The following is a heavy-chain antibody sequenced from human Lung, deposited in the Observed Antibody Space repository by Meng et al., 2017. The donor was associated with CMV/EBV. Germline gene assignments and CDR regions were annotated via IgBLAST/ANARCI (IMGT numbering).Heavy chain of an antibody. Sequence: QVQLVQSGAEGKKPGSSVKVACKTSGGSLSTYTFSWVRQAPGQGLEWMGGLIPVLNKAKSAPRFQDRVTFTADETTTTAYMELSSLTFEGTAVYFCARGRGNQPLFDFWGQGTLVTVSS. CDR1: GGSLSTYT. J-gene: IGHJ4*02. V-gene: IGHV1-69*10. CDR3: ARGRGNQPLFDF. CDR2: LIPVLNKA. D-gene: IGHD2/OR15-2a*01.